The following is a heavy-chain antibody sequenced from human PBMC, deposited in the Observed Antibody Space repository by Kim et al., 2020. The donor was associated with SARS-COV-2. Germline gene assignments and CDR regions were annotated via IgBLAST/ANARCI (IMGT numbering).Heavy chain of an antibody. D-gene: IGHD3-22*01. J-gene: IGHJ5*02. V-gene: IGHV4-34*01. CDR3: ARGRYYDSSGYYLRSRFDP. Sequence: SETLSLTCAVYGGSFSGYYWSWIRQPPGKGLEWIGEINHSGSTNYNPSLKSRVTISVDTSKNQFSLKLSSVTAADTAVYYCARGRYYDSSGYYLRSRFDP. CDR2: INHSGST. CDR1: GGSFSGYY.